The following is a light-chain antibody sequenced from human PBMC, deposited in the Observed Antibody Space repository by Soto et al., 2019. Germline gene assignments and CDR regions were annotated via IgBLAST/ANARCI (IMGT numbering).Light chain of an antibody. Sequence: DIQMTQSPSSLSAAVGDRVTITCRASQGISNYLAWYQQQPGKVPKLLIYVASTLQSGVPSRFSGSGSGTDFTLTISSLQPEDVATYYCQKYNSAPWTFGQGTKVEIK. J-gene: IGKJ1*01. V-gene: IGKV1-27*01. CDR1: QGISNY. CDR3: QKYNSAPWT. CDR2: VAS.